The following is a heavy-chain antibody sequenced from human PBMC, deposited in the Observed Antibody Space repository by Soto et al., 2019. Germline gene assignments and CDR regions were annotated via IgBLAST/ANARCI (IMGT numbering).Heavy chain of an antibody. CDR1: GGSFSGYY. CDR3: ARGLDFWSRKTHNWFDP. Sequence: PSETLSLTCAVYGGSFSGYYWSWIRQPPGKGLEWIGEINHSGSTNYNPSLKSRVTISVDTSKNQFSLKLSSVTAADTAVYYCARGLDFWSRKTHNWFDPWGQGTPVTVSS. J-gene: IGHJ5*02. V-gene: IGHV4-34*01. CDR2: INHSGST. D-gene: IGHD3-3*01.